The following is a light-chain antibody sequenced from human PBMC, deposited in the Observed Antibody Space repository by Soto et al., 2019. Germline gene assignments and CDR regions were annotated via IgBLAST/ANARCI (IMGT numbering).Light chain of an antibody. J-gene: IGKJ1*01. CDR2: GAS. CDR3: QRYGSSGT. V-gene: IGKV3-20*01. Sequence: EIVLTQSPGTLSLSPGERATLSCRASQSVSNNYLAWYQQNPGQAPRVLIYGASNRATGISDRFSGSGSGTDFTLTISRLEPEDFAVYYCQRYGSSGTFGQGTKVEIK. CDR1: QSVSNNY.